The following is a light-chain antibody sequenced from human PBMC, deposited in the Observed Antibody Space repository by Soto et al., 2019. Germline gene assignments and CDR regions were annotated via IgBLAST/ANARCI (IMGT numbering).Light chain of an antibody. CDR3: FSYTTSSPYV. J-gene: IGLJ1*01. CDR2: DVS. CDR1: SSDVGAYNY. V-gene: IGLV2-14*03. Sequence: QSALTQPASVSGSPGQSITISCTGTSSDVGAYNYVSCYQQLPGKAPKLMIYDVSNRPSGVSNRFSGSKSGNTASLTISGLQAEDETDYYCFSYTTSSPYVFGTGTKLTVL.